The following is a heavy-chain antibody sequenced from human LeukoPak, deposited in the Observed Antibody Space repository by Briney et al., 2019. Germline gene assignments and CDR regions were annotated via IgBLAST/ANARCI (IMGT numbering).Heavy chain of an antibody. CDR2: IYYSGST. V-gene: IGHV4-39*01. Sequence: PSETLSLTCTVSGGSISSSSYYWGWIRQPPRKGLEWIGSIYYSGSTYYNPSLKSRVTISVDTSKNQFSLKLSSVTAADAAVYYCARPVTDDAFDIWGQGTMVTVSS. CDR1: GGSISSSSYY. CDR3: ARPVTDDAFDI. J-gene: IGHJ3*02. D-gene: IGHD5-18*01.